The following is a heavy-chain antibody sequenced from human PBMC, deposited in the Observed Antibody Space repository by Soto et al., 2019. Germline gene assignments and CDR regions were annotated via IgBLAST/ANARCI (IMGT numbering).Heavy chain of an antibody. CDR2: VNHNGRN. CDR3: ARGGSSDWQVAFDF. CDR1: GGTFSGYF. V-gene: IGHV4-34*01. Sequence: SETLFLPFAVYGGTFSGYFWNWIRQTPGKGLEWIGKVNHNGRNNYNPSLKSRVTISLDMSRNQISLKLTSVTAADTAVYYCARGGSSDWQVAFDFWGQGTMVTVSS. J-gene: IGHJ3*01. D-gene: IGHD6-19*01.